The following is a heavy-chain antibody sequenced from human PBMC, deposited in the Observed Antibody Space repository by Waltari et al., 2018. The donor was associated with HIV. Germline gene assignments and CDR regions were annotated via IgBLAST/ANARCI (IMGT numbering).Heavy chain of an antibody. J-gene: IGHJ4*02. CDR2: ISAHNGNT. Sequence: QVQLVQSGAEVKTPGASVKVSCKASGNTLTIHGFTWGRQAPGQGLEWMGWISAHNGNTNYAQKFQGRVTMTTDTSTSTAYMELRSLRSDDTAVYYCARSPPQYDSSGYYCDYWGQGTLVTVSS. CDR3: ARSPPQYDSSGYYCDY. D-gene: IGHD3-22*01. CDR1: GNTLTIHG. V-gene: IGHV1-18*01.